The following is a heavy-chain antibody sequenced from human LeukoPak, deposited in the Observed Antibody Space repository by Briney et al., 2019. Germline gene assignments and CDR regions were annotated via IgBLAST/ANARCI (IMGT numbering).Heavy chain of an antibody. V-gene: IGHV5-51*01. CDR3: GRSIAAVSYYGMDV. CDR1: GYSFSNYW. D-gene: IGHD6-6*01. CDR2: IYPGDSET. J-gene: IGHJ6*02. Sequence: GESLQISCKGSGYSFSNYWIGWVRQMPGKGLEWMGIIYPGDSETRYSPSFQGQVTISADKSINTAYLQWSSLKASDTAMFYCGRSIAAVSYYGMDVWGQGTTVTVSS.